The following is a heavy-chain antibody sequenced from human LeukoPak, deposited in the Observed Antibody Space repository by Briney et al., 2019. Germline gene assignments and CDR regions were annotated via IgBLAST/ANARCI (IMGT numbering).Heavy chain of an antibody. CDR3: ARPAGWRWLQHPLNY. Sequence: ASVKVSCKASGYTFTSYGISWVRQAPGQGLEWMGWISAYNGNTNYAQKLQGRVTMTTDKSTSTAYMELSSLRSEDTAVYYCARPAGWRWLQHPLNYWGQGTLVTVSS. CDR2: ISAYNGNT. D-gene: IGHD5-24*01. J-gene: IGHJ4*02. V-gene: IGHV1-18*01. CDR1: GYTFTSYG.